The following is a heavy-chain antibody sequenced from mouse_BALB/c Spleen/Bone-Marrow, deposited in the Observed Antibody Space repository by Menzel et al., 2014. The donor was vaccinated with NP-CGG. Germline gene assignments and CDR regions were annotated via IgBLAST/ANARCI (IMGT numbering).Heavy chain of an antibody. CDR3: ARWLLPYGLDY. D-gene: IGHD2-3*01. CDR1: GFNIKDTY. J-gene: IGHJ4*01. V-gene: IGHV14-3*02. Sequence: EVHLVESGAELVKPGASVKLSCTASGFNIKDTYMHWVKPRPEQGLEWIGRIDPANGNTKYDPKFQGKATITADTSSNTAYLQLSSLTSEDTAVYYCARWLLPYGLDYWGQGTSVTVSS. CDR2: IDPANGNT.